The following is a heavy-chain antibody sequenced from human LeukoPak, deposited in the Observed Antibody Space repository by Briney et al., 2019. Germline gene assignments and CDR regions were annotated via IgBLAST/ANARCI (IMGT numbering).Heavy chain of an antibody. V-gene: IGHV3-30*02. J-gene: IGHJ6*03. CDR1: GFTFSSYG. CDR2: IRYDGSNK. CDR3: AKRGSGSTRGYYYYMDV. Sequence: GGSLRLSCAASGFTFSSYGMHWVRQAPGKGLEWVSFIRYDGSNKYYADSVKGRFTISRDNSKNTLYLQMNSLRAEDTAVYYCAKRGSGSTRGYYYYMDVWGKGTTVTISS. D-gene: IGHD1-26*01.